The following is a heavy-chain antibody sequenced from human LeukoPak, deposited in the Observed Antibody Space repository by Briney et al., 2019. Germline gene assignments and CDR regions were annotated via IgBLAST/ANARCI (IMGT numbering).Heavy chain of an antibody. J-gene: IGHJ4*02. CDR2: ISRSGSTT. CDR3: ARAKTGLIYDSSGYYRSPYYFDY. Sequence: GGSLRFSCAASGFTFSDYYMSWIRQAPGKGLEWVSYISRSGSTTYYADSVKGRFTISRDNAKNSLYLQMNSLRAGDTAVYYCARAKTGLIYDSSGYYRSPYYFDYWGQGTLVTVSS. CDR1: GFTFSDYY. V-gene: IGHV3-11*01. D-gene: IGHD3-22*01.